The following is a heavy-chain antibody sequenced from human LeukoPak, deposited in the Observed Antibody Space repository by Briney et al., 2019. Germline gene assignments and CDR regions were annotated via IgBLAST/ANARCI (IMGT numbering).Heavy chain of an antibody. V-gene: IGHV1-69*13. J-gene: IGHJ5*02. CDR2: IIPIFGTA. Sequence: SVKVSCKASGYTFTSYAMNWVRQAPGQGLEWMGGIIPIFGTATYAQKFQGRVTISADESTSTAYMELSRLRSEDTAVYYCARDLKMVRGARYRPYNWFDPWGQGTLVTVSS. CDR1: GYTFTSYA. D-gene: IGHD3-10*01. CDR3: ARDLKMVRGARYRPYNWFDP.